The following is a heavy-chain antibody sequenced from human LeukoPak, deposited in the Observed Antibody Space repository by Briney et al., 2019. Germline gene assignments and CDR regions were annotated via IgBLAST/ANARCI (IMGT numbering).Heavy chain of an antibody. J-gene: IGHJ4*02. Sequence: PGGSLRLSCVASGFTFGDHAMNWVRQAPGKGLEWVSFISGGGGTTFYADSVKGRLTVSRDNSKSTLYLQLSSLRADDSAVFYCAKQPLGSGTPLDYWGQGTLVTVSS. V-gene: IGHV3-23*01. CDR2: ISGGGGTT. D-gene: IGHD3-10*01. CDR1: GFTFGDHA. CDR3: AKQPLGSGTPLDY.